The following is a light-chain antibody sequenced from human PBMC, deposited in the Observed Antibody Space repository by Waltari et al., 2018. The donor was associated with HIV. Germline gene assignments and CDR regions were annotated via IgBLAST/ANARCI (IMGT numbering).Light chain of an antibody. CDR1: SSNIGSNFD. CDR2: ANS. J-gene: IGLJ1*01. CDR3: QSFDNSLNGYV. Sequence: QSVLTQPPSVSGAPGQRVTISCTGSSSNIGSNFDVHWYQLPPGSAPKLLIFANSNRPSGVPDRCSASKSATSASLAISGLQPEDEAEYYCQSFDNSLNGYVFGTGTTVIVL. V-gene: IGLV1-40*01.